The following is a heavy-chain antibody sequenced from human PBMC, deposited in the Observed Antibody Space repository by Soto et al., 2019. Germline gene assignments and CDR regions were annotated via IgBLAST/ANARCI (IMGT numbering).Heavy chain of an antibody. D-gene: IGHD6-25*01. V-gene: IGHV1-8*01. J-gene: IGHJ4*02. CDR2: MNPSNGNA. CDR1: GDTFIKYD. Sequence: ASVKVSCKASGDTFIKYDINWVRQATGQGLEWMGWMNPSNGNAGYAQNFRGRVTMTSNTSITTAYMELSGLRYEDTAVYYCARRKERSGPNYFDVWGQGTLVTVSS. CDR3: ARRKERSGPNYFDV.